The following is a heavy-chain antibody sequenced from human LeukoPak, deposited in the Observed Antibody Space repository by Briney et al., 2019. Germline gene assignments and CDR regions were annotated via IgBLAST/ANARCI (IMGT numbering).Heavy chain of an antibody. CDR1: GGTFSSYA. Sequence: SVKVSCKASGGTFSSYAISWVRQAPGQGLEWMGGIIPIFGTANYAQKFQGKVTITADESTSTAYMELSSLRSEDTAVYYCARGWDYDSGGRPTAYVYWGQGTLVSVSS. D-gene: IGHD3-22*01. J-gene: IGHJ4*02. CDR2: IIPIFGTA. V-gene: IGHV1-69*13. CDR3: ARGWDYDSGGRPTAYVY.